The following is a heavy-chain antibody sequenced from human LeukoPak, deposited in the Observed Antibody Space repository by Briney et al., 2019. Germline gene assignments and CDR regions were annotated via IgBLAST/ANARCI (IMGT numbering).Heavy chain of an antibody. CDR3: ARDALGNYDTSGYLGY. CDR2: IYSGGST. J-gene: IGHJ4*02. Sequence: GGSLRLSCAVSGFTVSYNYMSWVRQAPGKGLEWVSVIYSGGSTYYADSVKGRFTISRDNSKNTLFLQMNSLRAEDTAVYYCARDALGNYDTSGYLGYWGQGTLVTVS. V-gene: IGHV3-53*01. CDR1: GFTVSYNY. D-gene: IGHD3-22*01.